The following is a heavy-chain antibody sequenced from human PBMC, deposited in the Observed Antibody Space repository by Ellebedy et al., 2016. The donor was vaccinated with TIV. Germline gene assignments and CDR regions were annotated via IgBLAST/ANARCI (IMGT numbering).Heavy chain of an antibody. CDR2: ISYDGKSK. CDR1: GFTFSSYA. Sequence: GESLKISCAASGFTFSSYALHWVRQAPGKGLEWVTIISYDGKSKYFADSVKGRFTISRDNSNNTLYLEMNSLRADDTAMYYCARARGTGTTSRYALDIWGQGTMVTVSS. D-gene: IGHD1-1*01. CDR3: ARARGTGTTSRYALDI. V-gene: IGHV3-30*04. J-gene: IGHJ3*02.